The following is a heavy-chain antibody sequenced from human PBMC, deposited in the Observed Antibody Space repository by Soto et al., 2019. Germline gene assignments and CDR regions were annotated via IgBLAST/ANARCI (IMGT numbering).Heavy chain of an antibody. Sequence: QVQLQESGPGLVKPSETLSLTCTVSGGSVSGGSYCWSWIRQPPGKGLECIGYVYNSGSTTYNPALQSRVTLSVDTSQDQFSLGLSSVTAADTAVYYCARVPLTTYFDLWGRGTLVTVSS. J-gene: IGHJ2*01. D-gene: IGHD3-9*01. CDR3: ARVPLTTYFDL. V-gene: IGHV4-61*01. CDR1: GGSVSGGSYC. CDR2: VYNSGST.